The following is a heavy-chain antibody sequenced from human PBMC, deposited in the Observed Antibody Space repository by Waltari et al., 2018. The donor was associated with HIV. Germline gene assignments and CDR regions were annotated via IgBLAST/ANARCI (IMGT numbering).Heavy chain of an antibody. D-gene: IGHD6-19*01. V-gene: IGHV6-1*01. CDR1: GDSVSSNSAA. J-gene: IGHJ6*02. CDR2: TYYRSKWYN. Sequence: QVQLQQSGPGLVKPSQTLSLTCVISGDSVSSNSAAWHWNRQSPSRGLEWLGRTYYRSKWYNDYAISVKSRISINPDTSNNQFSLQLNSVTPEDTAVYYCVRDRLYSSGWPNDQYFYYGMDVWGQGTTVTVSS. CDR3: VRDRLYSSGWPNDQYFYYGMDV.